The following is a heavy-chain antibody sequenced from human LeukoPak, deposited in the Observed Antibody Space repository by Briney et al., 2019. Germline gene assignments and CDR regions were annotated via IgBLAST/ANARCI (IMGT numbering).Heavy chain of an antibody. V-gene: IGHV3-30*18. J-gene: IGHJ4*02. D-gene: IGHD2-21*02. CDR3: AKDTCGGDCYPYFDY. Sequence: PGGSLRLSCAASGFTFSSYGMHWVRQAPGKGLEWVAVISYDGSNKYYADSVKGRFTISRDNSKNTLYLQMNSLRAEDTAVYYCAKDTCGGDCYPYFDYWGQGTLVTVSS. CDR1: GFTFSSYG. CDR2: ISYDGSNK.